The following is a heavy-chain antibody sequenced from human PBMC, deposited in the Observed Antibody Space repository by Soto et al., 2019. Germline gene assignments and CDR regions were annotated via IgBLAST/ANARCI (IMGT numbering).Heavy chain of an antibody. CDR3: ARDRGITIFGVVRGYYGMDV. CDR2: IYYSGST. Sequence: PSETLSLTCTVSGGSVSSGSYYRSWIRQPPGKGLEWIGYIYYSGSTNYNPSLKSRVTISVDTSKNQFSLKLSSVTAADTAVYYCARDRGITIFGVVRGYYGMDVWGQGTTVTVSS. J-gene: IGHJ6*02. V-gene: IGHV4-61*01. D-gene: IGHD3-3*01. CDR1: GGSVSSGSYY.